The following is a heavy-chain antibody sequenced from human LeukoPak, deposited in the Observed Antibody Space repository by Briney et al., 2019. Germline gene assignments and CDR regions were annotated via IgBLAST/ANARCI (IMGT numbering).Heavy chain of an antibody. CDR2: ISAYNGNT. Sequence: ASVKVSCKASGGTFSSYAISWVRQAPGQGLEWMGWISAYNGNTNYAQKLQGRVTMTTDTSTSTAYMELRSLRSDDTAVYYCASHADSGAFDIWGQGTMVTVSS. D-gene: IGHD6-25*01. J-gene: IGHJ3*02. CDR1: GGTFSSYA. V-gene: IGHV1-18*01. CDR3: ASHADSGAFDI.